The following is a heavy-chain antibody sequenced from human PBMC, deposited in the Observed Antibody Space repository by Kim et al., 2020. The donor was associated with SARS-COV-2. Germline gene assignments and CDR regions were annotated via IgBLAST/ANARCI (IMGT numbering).Heavy chain of an antibody. V-gene: IGHV3-66*01. Sequence: DKTYYVESVKGRLTISRDNSEITLYLQMSSLRVEDTAVYYCATNLAAAGVVWGQGTLVTVSS. J-gene: IGHJ4*02. CDR2: DKT. D-gene: IGHD6-13*01. CDR3: ATNLAAAGVV.